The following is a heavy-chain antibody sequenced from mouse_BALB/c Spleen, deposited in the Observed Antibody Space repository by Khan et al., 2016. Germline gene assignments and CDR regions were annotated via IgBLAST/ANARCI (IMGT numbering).Heavy chain of an antibody. V-gene: IGHV2-5*01. D-gene: IGHD2-4*01. Sequence: QVQLQQSGPGLVQPSQSLSITCTVSGFSLTSYGVHWVRQSPGKGLEWLGVIWRGGSTDYNAAFMSRLSITKDNSKSQVFFKMNSLQADDTAIYYCTKNCDYDYYALDYWGQGTSVTVSS. CDR3: TKNCDYDYYALDY. CDR2: IWRGGST. J-gene: IGHJ4*01. CDR1: GFSLTSYG.